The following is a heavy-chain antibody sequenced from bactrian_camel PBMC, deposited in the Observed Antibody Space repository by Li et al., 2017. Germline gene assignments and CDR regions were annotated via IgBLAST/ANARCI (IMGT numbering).Heavy chain of an antibody. D-gene: IGHD6*01. J-gene: IGHJ4*01. Sequence: DVQLVESGGGSALAGGSVRLSCAASGYTFNTYSWFRRAPGQEREGVAAIDTGDGSTYYLNSVEGRFTIWQDSTKNTLTLQMNGLKPEDSGMYYCAHDPVRCSNGPYLLMPRYKNWGRGTQVTVS. CDR1: GYTFNTY. CDR2: IDTGDGST. CDR3: AHDPVRCSNGPYLLMPRYKN. V-gene: IGHV3S31*01.